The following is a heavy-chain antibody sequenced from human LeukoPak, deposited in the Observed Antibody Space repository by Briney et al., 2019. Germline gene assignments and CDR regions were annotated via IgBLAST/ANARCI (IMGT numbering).Heavy chain of an antibody. CDR1: GYTFTSYG. Sequence: GASVKVSCKASGYTFTSYGISWVRQAPGQGLEWMGWISAYNGNTNYAQKLQGRVTVTTDTSTSTAYMELRSLRSDDTAVYYCARGNGYYDSSGYYCDYWGQGTLVTVSS. J-gene: IGHJ4*02. D-gene: IGHD3-22*01. CDR2: ISAYNGNT. V-gene: IGHV1-18*01. CDR3: ARGNGYYDSSGYYCDY.